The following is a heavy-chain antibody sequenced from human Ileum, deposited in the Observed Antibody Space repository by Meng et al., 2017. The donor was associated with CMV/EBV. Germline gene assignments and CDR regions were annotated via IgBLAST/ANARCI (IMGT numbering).Heavy chain of an antibody. CDR3: ARGKGYSYGSKVNWFDP. CDR1: GSFSGYY. V-gene: IGHV4-34*01. Sequence: GSFSGYYWSWIRQPPGKGLEWIGEIHHSGSTNYNPSLKGRVTISVDTSKNQFSLKLSSVTAADTAVYYCARGKGYSYGSKVNWFDPWGQGTLVTVSS. J-gene: IGHJ5*02. D-gene: IGHD5-18*01. CDR2: IHHSGST.